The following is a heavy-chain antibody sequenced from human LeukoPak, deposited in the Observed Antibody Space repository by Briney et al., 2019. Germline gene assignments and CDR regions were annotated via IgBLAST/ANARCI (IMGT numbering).Heavy chain of an antibody. CDR1: GDSISGSSYY. J-gene: IGHJ4*02. CDR3: ARDHYDSSGYPFDY. V-gene: IGHV4-39*07. CDR2: TFYNGRT. D-gene: IGHD3-22*01. Sequence: NPSETLSLTCTVSGDSISGSSYYWGWIRQPPGKGLEWIRSTFYNGRTYYKPSLKSRVTISVDTSKNQFSLKLSSVTAADTAVYYCARDHYDSSGYPFDYWGQGTLVTVSS.